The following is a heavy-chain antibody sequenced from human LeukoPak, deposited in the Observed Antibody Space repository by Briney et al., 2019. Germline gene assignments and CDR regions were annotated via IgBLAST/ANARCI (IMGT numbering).Heavy chain of an antibody. CDR2: ISGSGGST. CDR3: ANQVVTFDY. D-gene: IGHD4-23*01. CDR1: GFTFSRHA. J-gene: IGHJ4*02. V-gene: IGHV3-23*01. Sequence: PGGSLRLSCAASGFTFSRHAMSWVRQAPGKGLEWVSAISGSGGSTYYADSVKGRFTTSRDNSKNTLYLQMNSLRAEDTAVYYCANQVVTFDYWGQGTLVTVSS.